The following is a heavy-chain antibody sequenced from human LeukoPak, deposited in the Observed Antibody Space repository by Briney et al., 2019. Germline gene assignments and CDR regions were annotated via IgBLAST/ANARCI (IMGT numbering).Heavy chain of an antibody. J-gene: IGHJ5*01. Sequence: GGSLRLSCAASGFTISTYGMHWVRQAPGKGLEWLTMLSHDGGVTYYLDSVKGRFTISRDNSKNTLYLQMDGLDAADTAVYYCAKDWGSSGWYNWFDSWGQGTQVTVSS. V-gene: IGHV3-30*18. CDR3: AKDWGSSGWYNWFDS. CDR1: GFTISTYG. CDR2: LSHDGGVT. D-gene: IGHD6-19*01.